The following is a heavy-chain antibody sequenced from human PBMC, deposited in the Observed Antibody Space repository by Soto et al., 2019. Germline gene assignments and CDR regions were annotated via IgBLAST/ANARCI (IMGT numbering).Heavy chain of an antibody. CDR1: RGTFSCYA. D-gene: IGHD3-22*01. V-gene: IGHV1-69*13. Sequence: ASVKVSCKASRGTFSCYAISLVRQAAGQGLEWMGGIIPIFGTANYAQKFQGRVTITADEYTSTAYMDLSSLRSEETAVYYCAAALSGYDSSGYSWPFDYWGQGTLVTVS. CDR2: IIPIFGTA. J-gene: IGHJ4*02. CDR3: AAALSGYDSSGYSWPFDY.